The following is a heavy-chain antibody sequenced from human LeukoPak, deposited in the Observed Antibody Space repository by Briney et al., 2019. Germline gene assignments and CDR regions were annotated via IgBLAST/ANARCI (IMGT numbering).Heavy chain of an antibody. V-gene: IGHV1-2*02. J-gene: IGHJ4*02. Sequence: ASVKVSCKASGYTFTGYYMHWVRQAPGQGLEWMGWINPNSGGTNYAQKFQGRVTMTRDTSISTAYMELSRLRSDDTAVYYCARVHDIAAAGTGFDYWGQGTLVTVSS. CDR1: GYTFTGYY. CDR3: ARVHDIAAAGTGFDY. CDR2: INPNSGGT. D-gene: IGHD6-13*01.